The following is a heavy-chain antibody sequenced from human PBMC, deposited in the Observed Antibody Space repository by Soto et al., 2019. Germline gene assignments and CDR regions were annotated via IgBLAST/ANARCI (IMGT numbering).Heavy chain of an antibody. CDR3: AKRSEKPSDAFDI. J-gene: IGHJ3*02. CDR1: GFSSSNTA. V-gene: IGHV1-58*02. Sequence: SVKVSCKASGFSSSNTAMQWVRQARGQGLEWVGWIVVGSGKTKYAQKFQERVNITRDTSTGTVFMELSSLRSEDTAVYYCAKRSEKPSDAFDIWGQGTMVTVSS. CDR2: IVVGSGKT.